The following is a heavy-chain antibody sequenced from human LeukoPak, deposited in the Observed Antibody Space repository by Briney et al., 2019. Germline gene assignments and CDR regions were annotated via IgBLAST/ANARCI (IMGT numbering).Heavy chain of an antibody. CDR3: AKEVGATILARGDV. D-gene: IGHD1-26*01. Sequence: GGSLRLSCAASGFTFDDSAMHWVRQAPGKGLEWVAVISYDGSNKYYADSVKGRFTISRDNSKNTVYLQMNSLRVEDTAAYYCAKEVGATILARGDVWGQGTLVTVSS. CDR1: GFTFDDSA. CDR2: ISYDGSNK. J-gene: IGHJ4*02. V-gene: IGHV3-30*18.